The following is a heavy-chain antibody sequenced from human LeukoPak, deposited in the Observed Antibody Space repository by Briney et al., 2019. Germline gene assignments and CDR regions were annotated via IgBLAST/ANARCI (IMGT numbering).Heavy chain of an antibody. V-gene: IGHV4-38-2*02. CDR1: GYSISSGYY. J-gene: IGHJ4*02. CDR3: ARGFGKSHYYDSSGYYPPGHFDY. CDR2: INHSGST. D-gene: IGHD3-22*01. Sequence: SETLSLTCTVSGYSISSGYYWGWIRQPPGKGLEWIGEINHSGSTNYNPSLKSRVTISVDTSKNQFSLKLSSVTAADTAVYYCARGFGKSHYYDSSGYYPPGHFDYWGQGTLVTVSS.